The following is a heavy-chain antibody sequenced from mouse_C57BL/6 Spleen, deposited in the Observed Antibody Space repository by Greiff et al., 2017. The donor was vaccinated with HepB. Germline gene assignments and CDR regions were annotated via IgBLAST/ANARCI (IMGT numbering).Heavy chain of an antibody. Sequence: EVQLVESGGDLVKPGGSLKLSCAASGFTFSSYGMSWVRQTPDKRLEWVATISSGGSYTYYPDSVKGRFTISRDNAKNTLYLQMSSLKSEDTAMYYCARHGVTPVADYLGQGTTLTVSS. J-gene: IGHJ2*01. D-gene: IGHD1-1*01. CDR1: GFTFSSYG. CDR3: ARHGVTPVADY. V-gene: IGHV5-6*01. CDR2: ISSGGSYT.